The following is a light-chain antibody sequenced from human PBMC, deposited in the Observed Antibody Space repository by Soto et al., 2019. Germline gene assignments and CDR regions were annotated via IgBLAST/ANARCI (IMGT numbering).Light chain of an antibody. CDR1: QSISTW. Sequence: DIQMTQSPSTLSASVGDRVTITCRASQSISTWLAWYQQKPGKAPKVLISDASSLESGVPSRFSGSGSGTEFTLTITTLQPDDFATYYCQQYDSYSWTFGQGTKVDIK. CDR3: QQYDSYSWT. CDR2: DAS. V-gene: IGKV1-5*01. J-gene: IGKJ1*01.